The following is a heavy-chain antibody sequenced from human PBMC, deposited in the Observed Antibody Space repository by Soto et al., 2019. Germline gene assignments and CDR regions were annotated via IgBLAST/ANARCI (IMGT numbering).Heavy chain of an antibody. CDR3: ARFLGDYVSSASVDY. D-gene: IGHD4-17*01. Sequence: PSETLSLTCTVSGGSISSGGYYWSWIRQHPGKGLEWIGYIYYSGSTYYNPSLKSRVTISVDTSKNQFSLKLSSVTAADTAVYYCARFLGDYVSSASVDYWGQGTLVTVSS. J-gene: IGHJ4*02. V-gene: IGHV4-31*03. CDR1: GGSISSGGYY. CDR2: IYYSGST.